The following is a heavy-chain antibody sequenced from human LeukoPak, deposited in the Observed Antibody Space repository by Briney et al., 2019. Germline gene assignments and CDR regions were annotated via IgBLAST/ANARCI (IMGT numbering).Heavy chain of an antibody. D-gene: IGHD3-10*01. J-gene: IGHJ5*02. Sequence: ASVKVSCKASGYTFTGYYMHWVRQAPGQGLEWMGWISAYNGNTNYAQDIQDRVTMTTDTSTNTAYMELRDLRSDDTAVYYCARDGIEWFGSLNWFDPWGQGTLVTVSS. CDR3: ARDGIEWFGSLNWFDP. CDR1: GYTFTGYY. V-gene: IGHV1-18*04. CDR2: ISAYNGNT.